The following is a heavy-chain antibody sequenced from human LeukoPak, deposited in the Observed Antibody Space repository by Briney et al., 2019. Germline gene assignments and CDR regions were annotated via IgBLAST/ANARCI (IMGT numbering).Heavy chain of an antibody. J-gene: IGHJ4*02. CDR2: IYPRDGST. CDR1: GYTFTSNY. V-gene: IGHV1-46*01. Sequence: ASVKVSCKASGYTFTSNYIHWVRQAPGQGLEWMGMIYPRDGSTSYAQKFQGRVTVTRVTSTSTVHMELSGLRSEDTAVYYCARDQEGFDYWGQGTLVTVSS. CDR3: ARDQEGFDY.